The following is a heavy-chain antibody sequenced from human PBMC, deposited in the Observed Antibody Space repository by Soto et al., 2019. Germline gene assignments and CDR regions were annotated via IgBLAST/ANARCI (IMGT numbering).Heavy chain of an antibody. D-gene: IGHD1-26*01. CDR2: MSYTGNDK. V-gene: IGHV3-30*18. Sequence: GGSLRLSCAASGFTFSSYGLHWVRQAPGKGLEWVATMSYTGNDKYYADSVKGRFTISRDISKSTLFLQMDSLTTEDTALYYCAKDLTQWELLVTGFDSWGQGTQVTVSS. CDR1: GFTFSSYG. J-gene: IGHJ4*02. CDR3: AKDLTQWELLVTGFDS.